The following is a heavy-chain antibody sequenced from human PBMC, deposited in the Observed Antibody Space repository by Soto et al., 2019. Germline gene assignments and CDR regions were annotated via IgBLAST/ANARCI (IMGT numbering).Heavy chain of an antibody. Sequence: QLRLQEAGPGLVKPSETLSLTCTVSGGSISSSSYYWGWIRQPPGKGPEWIGAIYYNGNTYYNPSLKSRVTMSVDTSKNQFPLKLSSATAADTAMYYCARQTGVFGHYFDYWGQGTLVTVSS. CDR3: ARQTGVFGHYFDY. V-gene: IGHV4-39*01. CDR1: GGSISSSSYY. J-gene: IGHJ4*02. CDR2: IYYNGNT. D-gene: IGHD3-16*01.